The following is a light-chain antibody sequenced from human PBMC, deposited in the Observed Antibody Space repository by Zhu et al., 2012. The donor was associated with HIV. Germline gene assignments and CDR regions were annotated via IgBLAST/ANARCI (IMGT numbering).Light chain of an antibody. Sequence: DVQMTQSPSTLSASVGDRVTITCRASQSIGSWLAWYQQKPGKAPKLLIYKASTLESGVPSRFSGSGSGTEFTLTINSLQPDDFASYYCQQYDRYPRAFGQGTKVEIK. V-gene: IGKV1-5*03. CDR2: KAS. CDR1: QSIGSW. CDR3: QQYDRYPRA. J-gene: IGKJ1*01.